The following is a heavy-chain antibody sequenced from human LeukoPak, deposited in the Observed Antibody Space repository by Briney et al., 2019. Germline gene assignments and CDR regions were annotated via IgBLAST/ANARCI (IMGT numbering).Heavy chain of an antibody. D-gene: IGHD1-26*01. CDR3: ARHKWELLTFADY. CDR2: IYYSGST. Sequence: SQTLSLTCTVSGGSISSGGYYWSWIRQHPGKGLEWIGYIYYSGSTYYNPSLKSRVTISVDTSKNQFSLKLSSVTAADTAVYYCARHKWELLTFADYWGQGTLVTVSS. CDR1: GGSISSGGYY. J-gene: IGHJ4*02. V-gene: IGHV4-31*03.